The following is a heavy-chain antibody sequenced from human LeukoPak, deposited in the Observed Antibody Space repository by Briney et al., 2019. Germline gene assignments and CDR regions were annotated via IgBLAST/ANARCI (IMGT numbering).Heavy chain of an antibody. CDR1: GYTFTSYY. CDR3: ARDDGTPLRFLHH. J-gene: IGHJ5*02. V-gene: IGHV1-2*02. Sequence: ASVKVSCKASGYTFTSYYMHRVRQAPGQGLEWMGWINPNSGGTNYAQKFQGRVTMTRDTSISTAYMELSRLRSDDTAVYYCARDDGTPLRFLHHWGQGTLVTVSS. D-gene: IGHD3-3*01. CDR2: INPNSGGT.